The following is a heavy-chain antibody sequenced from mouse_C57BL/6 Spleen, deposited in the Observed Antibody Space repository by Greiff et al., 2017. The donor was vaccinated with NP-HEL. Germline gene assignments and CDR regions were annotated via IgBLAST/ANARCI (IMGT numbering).Heavy chain of an antibody. CDR2: IDPANGNT. D-gene: IGHD2-4*01. J-gene: IGHJ3*01. CDR3: ASLYDYDGFFFAY. Sequence: VQLQQSVAELVRPGASVKLSCTASGFNIKNTYMHWVKQRPEQGLEWIGRIDPANGNTKYAPKFQGKATINADTSSNTAYLQLSSLTSEDTAIYYCASLYDYDGFFFAYWGQGTLVTVSA. CDR1: GFNIKNTY. V-gene: IGHV14-3*01.